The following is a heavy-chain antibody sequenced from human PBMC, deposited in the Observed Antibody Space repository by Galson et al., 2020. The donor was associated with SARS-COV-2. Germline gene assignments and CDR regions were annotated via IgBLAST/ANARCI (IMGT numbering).Heavy chain of an antibody. CDR1: GGSFSGYY. D-gene: IGHD3-3*01. CDR3: ARDRGITIFGVARGGWFDP. J-gene: IGHJ5*02. V-gene: IGHV4-34*01. CDR2: INHSGST. Sequence: SKTLSLTCAVYGGSFSGYYWSWIRQPPGKGLEWIGEINHSGSTNYNPSLKSRVTISVDTSKNQFSLKLSSVTAADTAVYYCARDRGITIFGVARGGWFDPWGQGTLVTVSS.